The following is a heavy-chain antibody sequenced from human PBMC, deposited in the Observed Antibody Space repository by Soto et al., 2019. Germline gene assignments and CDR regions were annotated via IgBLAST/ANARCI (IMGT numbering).Heavy chain of an antibody. D-gene: IGHD4-17*01. J-gene: IGHJ6*03. Sequence: SETLSLTCTVSGGSISSYYWSWLRQPPGKGLEWIGYIYYSGSTNYNPSLKSRVTISVDTSKNQFSLKLSSVTAADTAVYYCAREAAFYGDYAYYYYYMDVWGKGTTVTVS. V-gene: IGHV4-59*01. CDR3: AREAAFYGDYAYYYYYMDV. CDR2: IYYSGST. CDR1: GGSISSYY.